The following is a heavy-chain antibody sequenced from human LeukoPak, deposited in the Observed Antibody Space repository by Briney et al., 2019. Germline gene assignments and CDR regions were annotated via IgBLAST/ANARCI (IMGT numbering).Heavy chain of an antibody. D-gene: IGHD1-26*01. Sequence: PGGSLRLSCAASGFTFSSYAMSWVRQAPGKGLEWVSAISGSGDSTHCADSVKGRFTISRDNSKSTLYLQMNRLRVEDTATYFCAKEWTVAAGATNYLDSWGQGTLVTVSS. J-gene: IGHJ4*02. CDR3: AKEWTVAAGATNYLDS. CDR1: GFTFSSYA. V-gene: IGHV3-23*01. CDR2: ISGSGDST.